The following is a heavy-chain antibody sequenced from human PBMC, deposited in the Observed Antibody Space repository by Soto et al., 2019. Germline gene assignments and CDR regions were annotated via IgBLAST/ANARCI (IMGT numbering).Heavy chain of an antibody. Sequence: SVKVSCKASGGTFYTYTFSWVRQAPGQGLEWMGSITPIYPTTNYAERFQGRLTITADGSTHTAYMDLTSLTSEDTAVYYCARIPRYSFPTSDDLDSWGQGTPVTVSS. J-gene: IGHJ4*02. CDR1: GGTFYTYT. D-gene: IGHD5-18*01. V-gene: IGHV1-69*13. CDR3: ARIPRYSFPTSDDLDS. CDR2: ITPIYPTT.